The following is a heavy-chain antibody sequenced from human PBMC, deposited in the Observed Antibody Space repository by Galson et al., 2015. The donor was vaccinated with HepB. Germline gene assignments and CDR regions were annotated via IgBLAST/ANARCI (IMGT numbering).Heavy chain of an antibody. V-gene: IGHV3-23*01. CDR2: ISGSGGST. CDR3: AKDLYSSGWYIDY. J-gene: IGHJ4*02. D-gene: IGHD6-19*01. CDR1: GFTFSGYA. Sequence: SLRLSCAASGFTFSGYAMSWVRQAPGKGLEWVSAISGSGGSTYYADSVKGRFTISRDNSKNTLYLQMNSLRAEDTAVYYCAKDLYSSGWYIDYWGQGTLVTVSS.